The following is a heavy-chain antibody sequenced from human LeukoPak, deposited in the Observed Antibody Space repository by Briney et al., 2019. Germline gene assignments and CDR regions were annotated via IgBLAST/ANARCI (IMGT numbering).Heavy chain of an antibody. CDR1: GGSISSSSYY. D-gene: IGHD2-21*01. CDR2: IYYSGST. CDR3: AREGSYFY. Sequence: SETLSLTCTVSGGSISSSSYYWGWIRQPPGKGLEWIGSIYYSGSTYYNPSLKSRVTISVDTSKNQFSLKLSSVTAADTAVYYCAREGSYFYWGQGTLVTVSS. V-gene: IGHV4-39*07. J-gene: IGHJ4*02.